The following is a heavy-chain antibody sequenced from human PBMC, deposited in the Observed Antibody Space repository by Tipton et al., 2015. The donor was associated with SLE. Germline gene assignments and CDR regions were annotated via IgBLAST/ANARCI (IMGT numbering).Heavy chain of an antibody. CDR2: IWYDGSNK. V-gene: IGHV3-30*18. Sequence: SLRLSCAASGFTFSTYGMHWVRQAPGKGLEWVAVIWYDGSNKDYADSVRGRFTISRDNSENTLHLQMNSLRAEDTAVYYCAKDPVKMAARPNYFDFWGQGTLVTVSS. CDR1: GFTFSTYG. J-gene: IGHJ4*02. D-gene: IGHD6-6*01. CDR3: AKDPVKMAARPNYFDF.